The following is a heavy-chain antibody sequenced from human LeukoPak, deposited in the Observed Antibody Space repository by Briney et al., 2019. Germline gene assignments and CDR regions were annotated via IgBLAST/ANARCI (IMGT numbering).Heavy chain of an antibody. Sequence: SGVSLRLSCAASGFTFSSYAMHWVRQAPGKGLEWVAVISYDGSNKYYADSVKGRFTISRDNSKNTLYLQMSSLRAEDTAVYYCARERYSSGWHAFFDYWGQGTLVTVSS. D-gene: IGHD6-19*01. CDR2: ISYDGSNK. CDR1: GFTFSSYA. CDR3: ARERYSSGWHAFFDY. J-gene: IGHJ4*02. V-gene: IGHV3-30-3*01.